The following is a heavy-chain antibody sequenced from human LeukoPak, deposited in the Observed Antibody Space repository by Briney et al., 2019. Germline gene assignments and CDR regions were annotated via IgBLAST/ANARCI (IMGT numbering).Heavy chain of an antibody. D-gene: IGHD3-3*01. CDR3: ARDKGTEGLLPRGDWYFDL. Sequence: PGGSLRLSCAASGSTFDDYAIHWVRQAPGRGLEWVSLISGDGHTTYYADSVKRRFTVSRDNSKDSLYLQMNSLRAEDTAVYYCARDKGTEGLLPRGDWYFDLWGRGTLVTVSS. CDR2: ISGDGHTT. V-gene: IGHV3-43*02. J-gene: IGHJ2*01. CDR1: GSTFDDYA.